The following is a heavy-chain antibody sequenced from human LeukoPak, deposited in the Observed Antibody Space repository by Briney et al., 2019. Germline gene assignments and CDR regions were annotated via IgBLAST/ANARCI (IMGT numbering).Heavy chain of an antibody. CDR3: ARWGGIVVVPAATPAFDI. CDR2: INPNSGGT. D-gene: IGHD2-2*01. V-gene: IGHV1-2*02. Sequence: ASEKVSCKASGYTFTGYYMHWVRQAPGQGLEWMGWINPNSGGTNYAQKFQGRVTMTRDTSISTAYMELSRLRSDDTAVYYCARWGGIVVVPAATPAFDIWGQGTMVTVSS. J-gene: IGHJ3*02. CDR1: GYTFTGYY.